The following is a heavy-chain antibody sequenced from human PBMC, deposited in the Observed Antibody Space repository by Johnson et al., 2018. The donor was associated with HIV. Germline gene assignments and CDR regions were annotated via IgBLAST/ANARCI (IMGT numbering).Heavy chain of an antibody. Sequence: QVQLVESGGGVVQPGGSLRLSCAASGFTFSNYGMHWVRQAPGKGLEGVAFIRSDGSNKYYGDSVKGRFTISRDNSKNTLYLQMNSLRAEDTAVYYCARERSLNEYSSSWDAFDIWGQGTMVTVSS. CDR1: GFTFSNYG. J-gene: IGHJ3*02. CDR3: ARERSLNEYSSSWDAFDI. D-gene: IGHD6-6*01. CDR2: IRSDGSNK. V-gene: IGHV3-30*02.